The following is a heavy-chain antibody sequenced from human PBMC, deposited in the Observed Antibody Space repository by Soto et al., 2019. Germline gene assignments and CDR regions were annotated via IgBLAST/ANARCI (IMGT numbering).Heavy chain of an antibody. J-gene: IGHJ3*02. D-gene: IGHD6-19*01. CDR2: INVYNGNT. CDR3: ARASKRSSSHAFDM. Sequence: ASVKVSCKASGYTFTNYGISWVRQAPGQGLEWMGWINVYNGNTKYAQKVQGRVTMTTDTSTYTAYMELRSLRSDDTAVYYCARASKRSSSHAFDMGGKGTMVTASS. CDR1: GYTFTNYG. V-gene: IGHV1-18*01.